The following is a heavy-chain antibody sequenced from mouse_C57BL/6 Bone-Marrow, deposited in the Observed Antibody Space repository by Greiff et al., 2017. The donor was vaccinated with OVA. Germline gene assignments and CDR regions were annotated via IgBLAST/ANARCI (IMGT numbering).Heavy chain of an antibody. Sequence: QVQLQQPGAELVMPGASVKLSCKASGYTFTSSWMHWVKQRPGHGLEWIGEIDPSDSYTNYNQQFKGKSTLTVDKSSSTAYMQLSSLTSEDSAVYYCARNYGTLFDYWGQGTTRTVSS. CDR3: ARNYGTLFDY. CDR2: IDPSDSYT. J-gene: IGHJ2*01. V-gene: IGHV1-69*01. CDR1: GYTFTSSW. D-gene: IGHD1-1*01.